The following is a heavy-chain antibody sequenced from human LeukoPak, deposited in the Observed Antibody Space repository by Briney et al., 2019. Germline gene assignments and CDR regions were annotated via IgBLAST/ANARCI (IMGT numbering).Heavy chain of an antibody. Sequence: GGSLRLSCVASGFTFSTFWMAWVRLAPGKGLEWVANIKKDGSEKYYVDSVKGRFTISRDNAKNSLYLQMNSLRAEDTAVYYCARWGNYGPAFDIWGQGTMVTVSS. D-gene: IGHD3-16*01. CDR1: GFTFSTFW. CDR2: IKKDGSEK. J-gene: IGHJ3*02. CDR3: ARWGNYGPAFDI. V-gene: IGHV3-7*01.